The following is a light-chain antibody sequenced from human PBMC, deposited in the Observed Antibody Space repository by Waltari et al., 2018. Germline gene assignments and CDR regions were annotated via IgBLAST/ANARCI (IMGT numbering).Light chain of an antibody. J-gene: IGKJ2*01. CDR2: SAS. CDR3: QQSSRTPYT. V-gene: IGKV1-39*01. CDR1: QSISTC. Sequence: DIQLTQSPSSLSSSFGDRATFTSRASQSISTCLNWYQQTPGKAPNLLTFSASTLPSGVPSRFSGGGSGTDFTLTISSLQPEDFATYFFQQSSRTPYTFGQGTKLEIK.